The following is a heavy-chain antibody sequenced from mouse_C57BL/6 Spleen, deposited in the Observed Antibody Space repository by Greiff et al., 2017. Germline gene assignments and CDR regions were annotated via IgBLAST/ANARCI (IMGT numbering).Heavy chain of an antibody. Sequence: QVQLQQPGAELVRPGSSVKLSCKASGYTFTSYWMHWVKQRPIQGLEWIGNIDPSDSETHSNQKFKDKATLTVDKSSSTAYMQLSSLTSEDSAVYYCARYYYGSNWYFDVWGTGTTGTVSS. J-gene: IGHJ1*03. V-gene: IGHV1-52*01. CDR1: GYTFTSYW. CDR3: ARYYYGSNWYFDV. D-gene: IGHD1-1*01. CDR2: IDPSDSET.